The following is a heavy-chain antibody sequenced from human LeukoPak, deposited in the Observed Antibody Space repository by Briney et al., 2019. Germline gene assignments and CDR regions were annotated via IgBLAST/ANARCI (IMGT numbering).Heavy chain of an antibody. CDR2: MNPNSGNT. D-gene: IGHD5-18*01. CDR3: ARRNTAMVAGLDY. Sequence: ASVKVSCKASGYTFTTYDINWVRQATGQGLEWMGWMNPNSGNTGYAQKFQGRVTMTRNTSISTAFMELSDLRSEDTAVYFCARRNTAMVAGLDYWGQGSLVTVSS. V-gene: IGHV1-8*01. CDR1: GYTFTTYD. J-gene: IGHJ4*02.